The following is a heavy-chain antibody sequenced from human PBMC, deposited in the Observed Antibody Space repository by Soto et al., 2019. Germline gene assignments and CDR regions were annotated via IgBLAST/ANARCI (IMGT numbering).Heavy chain of an antibody. CDR2: MNPISGNT. D-gene: IGHD1-1*01. Sequence: ASVKVSCKSSGYTFTSYDLYWVRQATGQGLEWMGWMNPISGNTGYAQKLQSRVNMTRNTSISTAYMELSSLRSEDTVVYYCARVPTNKNWFDPWAQGTLVTV. CDR3: ARVPTNKNWFDP. J-gene: IGHJ5*02. CDR1: GYTFTSYD. V-gene: IGHV1-8*02.